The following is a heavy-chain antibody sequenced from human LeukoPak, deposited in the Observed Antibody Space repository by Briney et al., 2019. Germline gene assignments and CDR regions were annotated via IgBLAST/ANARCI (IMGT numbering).Heavy chain of an antibody. D-gene: IGHD3-10*01. CDR2: ISYDETNK. V-gene: IGHV3-30*04. J-gene: IGHJ3*02. CDR3: AKEGDYYGSGSYRDGFDI. Sequence: GGSLRLSCAASGFTFTNYAMHWVRQAPGKGLEWVAVISYDETNKYYEDSVKGRFTISRDSFKNTLYLQMNSLRPEDTAVYYCAKEGDYYGSGSYRDGFDIWGQGTRATVSS. CDR1: GFTFTNYA.